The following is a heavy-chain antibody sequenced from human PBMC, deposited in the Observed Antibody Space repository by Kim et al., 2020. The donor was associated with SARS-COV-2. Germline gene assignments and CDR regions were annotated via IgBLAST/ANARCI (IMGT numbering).Heavy chain of an antibody. J-gene: IGHJ4*02. CDR2: TYSGGST. CDR1: GFTVSSNY. V-gene: IGHV3-66*01. Sequence: GGSLRLSCAASGFTVSSNYMSWVRQAPGKGLEWVSVTYSGGSTYYADSVKGRFTISRDNSKNTLYLQMNSLRAEDTAVYYCARVLPPMTLDYWGQGTLVTVSS. CDR3: ARVLPPMTLDY.